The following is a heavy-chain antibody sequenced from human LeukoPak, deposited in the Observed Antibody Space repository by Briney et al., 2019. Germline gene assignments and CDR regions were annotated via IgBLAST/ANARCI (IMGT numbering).Heavy chain of an antibody. CDR1: GGSISRGNW. V-gene: IGHV4-4*02. Sequence: SGTLSLTCAVSGGSISRGNWWSWVRQPPGKGPEWIGETYHSGNTNNNPSLKSRVTISVDKSKNQFSLKLSSVTAADTAVYYCAKKAAASAADYWGQGTLVTVSS. J-gene: IGHJ4*02. CDR3: AKKAAASAADY. D-gene: IGHD6-13*01. CDR2: TYHSGNT.